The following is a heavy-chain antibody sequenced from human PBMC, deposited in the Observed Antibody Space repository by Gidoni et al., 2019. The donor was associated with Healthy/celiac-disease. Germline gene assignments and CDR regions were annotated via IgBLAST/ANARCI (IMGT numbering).Heavy chain of an antibody. CDR3: ARCPPYYGMDV. V-gene: IGHV1-3*01. Sequence: QVQLVQSGAEVKKPGASVTVSCKASGYTFTSYAMHWVRQAPGQRLEWMGWINAGNGNTKYSQKFQGRVTITRDTSASTAYMELSSLRSEDTAVYYCARCPPYYGMDVWGQGTTVTVSS. J-gene: IGHJ6*02. CDR2: INAGNGNT. CDR1: GYTFTSYA.